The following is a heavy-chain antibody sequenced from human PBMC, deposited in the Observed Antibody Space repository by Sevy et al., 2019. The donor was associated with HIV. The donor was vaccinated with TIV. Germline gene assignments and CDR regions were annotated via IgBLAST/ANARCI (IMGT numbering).Heavy chain of an antibody. V-gene: IGHV3-23*01. CDR1: GFTCSKYS. CDR2: LSFGCGEI. D-gene: IGHD2-8*01. Sequence: GGSLRLCCAASGFTCSKYSMSWVRQPPGKGLEWVSTLSFGCGEINYADSVKGRFTISRDNSKSSVYLQMNNLRPEDTAVYYCAREGCTKPHDYWGQGTLVTVSS. J-gene: IGHJ4*02. CDR3: AREGCTKPHDY.